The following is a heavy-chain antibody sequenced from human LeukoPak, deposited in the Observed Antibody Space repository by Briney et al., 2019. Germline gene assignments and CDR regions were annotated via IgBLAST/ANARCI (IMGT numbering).Heavy chain of an antibody. D-gene: IGHD3-3*01. Sequence: PGGSLRLSCAASGFTPSSYPVTWVRQAPGKGLEWVSAISNGGGSTNYADSVKGRFTISRDNPMNTVFLQMNSLRAEDTAVYYCATGGPGFLEWLPLDNWGQGTLATVSS. CDR1: GFTPSSYP. CDR2: ISNGGGST. V-gene: IGHV3-23*01. J-gene: IGHJ4*02. CDR3: ATGGPGFLEWLPLDN.